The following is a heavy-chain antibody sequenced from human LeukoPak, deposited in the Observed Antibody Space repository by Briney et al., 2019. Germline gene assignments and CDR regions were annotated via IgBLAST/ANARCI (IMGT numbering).Heavy chain of an antibody. CDR1: GFTFNSYA. D-gene: IGHD1-1*01. V-gene: IGHV3-23*01. J-gene: IGHJ5*02. Sequence: PGGSLRLSCAASGFTFNSYAMTWVRQGAGGGVVWVSTISGTSGTASYADSVEGRFSISRDDSKNTVYLQMTSLRVEDTAVYFCARVQPDNNDEYNWFDPWGQGTQVTVSS. CDR2: ISGTSGTA. CDR3: ARVQPDNNDEYNWFDP.